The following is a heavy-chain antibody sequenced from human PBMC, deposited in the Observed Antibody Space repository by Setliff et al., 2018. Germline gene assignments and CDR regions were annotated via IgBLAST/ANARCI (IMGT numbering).Heavy chain of an antibody. J-gene: IGHJ4*02. CDR3: AKGCHAGCFWSDC. CDR2: IYSGGSST. D-gene: IGHD2-15*01. V-gene: IGHV3-23*03. Sequence: GGSLRLSCAASGFTLSSYGMIWVRQAPGKGLEWVSIIYSGGSSTYYGDSVKGRFTVSRDDSKNTLYLQMNSLRAEDTAVYYCAKGCHAGCFWSDCWGQGTLVTVSS. CDR1: GFTLSSYG.